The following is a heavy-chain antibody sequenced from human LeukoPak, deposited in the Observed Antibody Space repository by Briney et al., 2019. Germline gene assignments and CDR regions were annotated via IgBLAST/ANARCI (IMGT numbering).Heavy chain of an antibody. Sequence: PGGSLRLSCAASGFTFSSYAMSWVRQAPGKGLEWVSAISGSGGSTYYADSVKGRSTISRDNSKNTLYLQMNSLRAEDTAVYYCAKYLPSLMFGESKPFFDYWGQGTLVTVSS. CDR1: GFTFSSYA. D-gene: IGHD3-10*02. CDR2: ISGSGGST. CDR3: AKYLPSLMFGESKPFFDY. J-gene: IGHJ4*02. V-gene: IGHV3-23*01.